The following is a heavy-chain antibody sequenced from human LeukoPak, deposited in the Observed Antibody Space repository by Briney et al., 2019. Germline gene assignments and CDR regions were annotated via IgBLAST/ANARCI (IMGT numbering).Heavy chain of an antibody. V-gene: IGHV4-31*03. J-gene: IGHJ4*02. Sequence: KPSETLSLTCTVSGGSISSGGYYWSWIRQHPGKGLEWIGYIYYSGSTYYNPSLKSRVTISVDTSKNQFSLKLSSVTAADTAVYYCARLMDCIALAFDYWGQGTLVTVSS. D-gene: IGHD2-15*01. CDR3: ARLMDCIALAFDY. CDR1: GGSISSGGYY. CDR2: IYYSGST.